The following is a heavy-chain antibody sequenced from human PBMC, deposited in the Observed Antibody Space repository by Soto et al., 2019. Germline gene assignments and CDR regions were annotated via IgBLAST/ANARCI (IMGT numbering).Heavy chain of an antibody. Sequence: GGSLRLSCAASGFTFSSYWMSWVRQAPGKGLEWVANIKQDGSEKYYVDSVKGRFTISRDNAKNSLYLQMNSLRAEDTAVYYCARDRAPYPKYYGDYDYWGQGTLVTVSS. D-gene: IGHD4-17*01. J-gene: IGHJ4*02. CDR2: IKQDGSEK. CDR1: GFTFSSYW. V-gene: IGHV3-7*01. CDR3: ARDRAPYPKYYGDYDY.